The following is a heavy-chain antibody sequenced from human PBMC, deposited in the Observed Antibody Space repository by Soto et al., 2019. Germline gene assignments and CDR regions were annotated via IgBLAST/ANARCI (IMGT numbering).Heavy chain of an antibody. D-gene: IGHD5-18*01. J-gene: IGHJ5*02. CDR1: GGTFSSYA. CDR2: TIPIFDTT. CDR3: ARQQPHGSTNWFET. V-gene: IGHV1-69*01. Sequence: QVQLVQSGAEVKKPGSSVKVSCKAAGGTFSSYAISWVRQAPGQGLEWMGGTIPIFDTTNYGQKFQGRVTITADESTIRAYMELSSLRSEDTAVYYCARQQPHGSTNWFETWGQGALVTVSS.